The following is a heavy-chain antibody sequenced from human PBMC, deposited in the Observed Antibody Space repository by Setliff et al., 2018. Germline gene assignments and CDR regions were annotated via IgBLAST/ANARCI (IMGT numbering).Heavy chain of an antibody. CDR3: ARVESMVRGKNILRHFDY. J-gene: IGHJ4*02. CDR1: GYTFTRYY. V-gene: IGHV1-46*01. D-gene: IGHD3-10*01. Sequence: ASVKVSCKASGYTFTRYYMYWVRQAPGQGLEWMGIINVSGGSASYAEKFQGRVTMTRDTSTSTIYMELNSLTSDDTAVYYCARVESMVRGKNILRHFDYWGQGIQVTVSS. CDR2: INVSGGSA.